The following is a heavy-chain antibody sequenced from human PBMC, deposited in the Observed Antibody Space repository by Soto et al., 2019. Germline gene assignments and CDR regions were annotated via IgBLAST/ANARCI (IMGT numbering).Heavy chain of an antibody. CDR3: ARGTGLGNYDFWSGYYPRYYFDY. Sequence: GASVKVSCKASGGTFSSYAISWVRQAPGQGLEWMGGIIPIFGTANYAQKFQGRVTITADESTSTAYMELSSLRSEDTAVYYCARGTGLGNYDFWSGYYPRYYFDYWGQGTLVTVSS. CDR2: IIPIFGTA. V-gene: IGHV1-69*13. J-gene: IGHJ4*02. D-gene: IGHD3-3*01. CDR1: GGTFSSYA.